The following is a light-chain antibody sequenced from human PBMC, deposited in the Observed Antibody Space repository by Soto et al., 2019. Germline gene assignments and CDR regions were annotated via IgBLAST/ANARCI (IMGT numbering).Light chain of an antibody. CDR1: SSDIGGYKY. J-gene: IGLJ1*01. Sequence: QSALPKPASVSGSPGQSITISCTGASSDIGGYKYVSWYQQYSGEAPKLILYDVNSRPSGVSNRFSGSKSGNTASLTLSGLQAVDEADYYCSSYTSTWVFGTGTKRTVL. CDR2: DVN. CDR3: SSYTSTWV. V-gene: IGLV2-14*01.